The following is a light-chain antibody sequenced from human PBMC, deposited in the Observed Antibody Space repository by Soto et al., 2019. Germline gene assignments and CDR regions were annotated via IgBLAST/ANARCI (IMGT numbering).Light chain of an antibody. Sequence: ELVLTQSPATLSLSPGERATLSCRASQSVSSSYLAWYQQKPGQAPRLLIYGASSRATGIPDRFSGSGSGTDFTLTISRLESEDVAVYYCQKYGSSPPVFTFGPRTKVDIK. J-gene: IGKJ3*01. V-gene: IGKV3-20*01. CDR1: QSVSSSY. CDR3: QKYGSSPPVFT. CDR2: GAS.